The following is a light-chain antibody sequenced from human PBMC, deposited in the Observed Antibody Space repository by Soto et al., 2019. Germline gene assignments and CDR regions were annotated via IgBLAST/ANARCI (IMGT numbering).Light chain of an antibody. CDR2: EVS. CDR1: SSDIGAYDY. J-gene: IGLJ1*01. V-gene: IGLV2-14*01. Sequence: QSALTQPASVSGSPGQSITVSCTGTSSDIGAYDYVSWYQQHPGKALKVIISEVSKRPSGVSHRFSGSKSGNTASLTISGLQAEDEADYYCSSYTSSSTVGVFGTGTKLTVL. CDR3: SSYTSSSTVGV.